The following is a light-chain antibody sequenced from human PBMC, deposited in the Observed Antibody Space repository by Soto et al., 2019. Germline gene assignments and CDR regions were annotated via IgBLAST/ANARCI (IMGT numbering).Light chain of an antibody. V-gene: IGKV3-11*01. CDR2: DAS. J-gene: IGKJ2*01. Sequence: EIVLTQSPATLSLSPGERATLSCRASQSVSSYLAWYQQKPGQAPRLLIYDASNRATGIPARFSGSGSGTDFPPPTSSLEPEDFAVYYCQQRSNWPMYTFGQGTKLEIK. CDR1: QSVSSY. CDR3: QQRSNWPMYT.